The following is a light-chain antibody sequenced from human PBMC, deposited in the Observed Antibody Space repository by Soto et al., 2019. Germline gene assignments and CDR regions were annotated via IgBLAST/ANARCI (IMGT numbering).Light chain of an antibody. V-gene: IGKV3-20*01. CDR1: QSVTSSY. Sequence: EIVLTQSPGTLSLSPGERATLSCRASQSVTSSYLAWYQQKPGQAPRLLIYGASSRATAIPARFSGSGSGTDFTLTISRLAPEDFAVYYWQQYGSSPYTFGQGTKRESK. J-gene: IGKJ2*01. CDR3: QQYGSSPYT. CDR2: GAS.